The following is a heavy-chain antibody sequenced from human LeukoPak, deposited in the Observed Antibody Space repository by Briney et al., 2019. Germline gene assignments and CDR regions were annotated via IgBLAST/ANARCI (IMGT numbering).Heavy chain of an antibody. CDR2: MNPNSGNT. CDR3: AREGSDY. CDR1: VSTSTRYD. V-gene: IGHV1-8*03. J-gene: IGHJ4*02. Sequence: GASVKVSCKASVSTSTRYDINWVRQATGQGLEWMGYMNPNSGNTGYAQKFQGRVTITTNTSTSTAYMELSSLRSDDTAVYYCAREGSDYWGQGTLVTVSS.